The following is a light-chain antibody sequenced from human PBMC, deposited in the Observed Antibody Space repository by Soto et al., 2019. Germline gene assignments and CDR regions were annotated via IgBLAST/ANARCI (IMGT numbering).Light chain of an antibody. V-gene: IGKV4-1*01. CDR2: WAS. J-gene: IGKJ1*01. Sequence: DIVMTECPDSLAVSLGERATINCKSSQSLFYRSSNKNYLAWYQQKPGQPPKLLIYWASTRESGVPDRFSGSGSGTDFTLTISSLQAEDVGVYYCQQYYSTPWTFGQGTKLEIK. CDR1: QSLFYRSSNKNY. CDR3: QQYYSTPWT.